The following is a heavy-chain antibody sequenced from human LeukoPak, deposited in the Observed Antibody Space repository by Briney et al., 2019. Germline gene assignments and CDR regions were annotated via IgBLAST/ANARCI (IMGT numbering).Heavy chain of an antibody. CDR3: ARGLDPKTTVTTLGY. Sequence: AGRSLRLSCAASGFTFSSYWIHLVRQAPGKGLLWVSRINSDGSSTSYADSVKGRFTISRDNAKNTLYLQMNSLRAEDTAVYYCARGLDPKTTVTTLGYWGQGALVTVSS. V-gene: IGHV3-74*01. J-gene: IGHJ4*02. CDR1: GFTFSSYW. CDR2: INSDGSST. D-gene: IGHD4-17*01.